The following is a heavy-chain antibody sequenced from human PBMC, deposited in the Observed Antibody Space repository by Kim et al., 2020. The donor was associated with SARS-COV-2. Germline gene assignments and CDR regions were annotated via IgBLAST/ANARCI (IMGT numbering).Heavy chain of an antibody. CDR3: ARGSGSYSYY. CDR1: GFIFSSSW. Sequence: GGSLRHSCAASGFIFSSSWMHWVRQTPGKGLVGVSLINGDGSSTNYADSVKGRFTISRDNAKNTLYLQMNSLRAEDTAVYYCARGSGSYSYYWGQGTLVTVSS. J-gene: IGHJ4*02. V-gene: IGHV3-74*01. CDR2: INGDGSST. D-gene: IGHD1-26*01.